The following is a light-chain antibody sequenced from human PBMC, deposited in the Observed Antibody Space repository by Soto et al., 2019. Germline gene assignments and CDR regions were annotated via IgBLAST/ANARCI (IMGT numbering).Light chain of an antibody. CDR2: TNN. CDR3: ASWDDSLNGYV. Sequence: QSVLTQPPSASGTPGQRVTLSCSGGSSNIGSDTVNWYQHLPGTAPKLHIYTNNQRPSGVPDRFSGSKSGTSASLTISGLQSEDEAEYYCASWDDSLNGYVFGTGTKLTVL. CDR1: SSNIGSDT. V-gene: IGLV1-44*01. J-gene: IGLJ1*01.